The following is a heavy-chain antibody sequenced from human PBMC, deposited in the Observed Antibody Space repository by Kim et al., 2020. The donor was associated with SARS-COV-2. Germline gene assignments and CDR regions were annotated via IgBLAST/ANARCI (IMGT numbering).Heavy chain of an antibody. D-gene: IGHD3-10*01. Sequence: GGSLRLSCAASGFTFSSYWMSWVRQAPGKGLEWVANIKQDGSEKYYVDSVKGRFTISRDNAKNSLYLQMNSLRAEDTAVYYCARDSYGSGSYHYYYYGMDVWRQGPTVTVSS. CDR2: IKQDGSEK. V-gene: IGHV3-7*03. J-gene: IGHJ6*02. CDR1: GFTFSSYW. CDR3: ARDSYGSGSYHYYYYGMDV.